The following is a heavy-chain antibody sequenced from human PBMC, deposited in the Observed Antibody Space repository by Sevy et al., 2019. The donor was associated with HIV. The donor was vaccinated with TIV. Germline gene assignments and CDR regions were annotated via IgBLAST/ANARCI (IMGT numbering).Heavy chain of an antibody. Sequence: SETLSLTCTVSGGSISSGTYYWSWIRQPAGKGLVWIGRIYTSGITNYNPSLKSRVTISLDTSKNQFSLNLSPVTAADTAVYYCARYYYGSGKYYFDYWGQGTLVTVSS. V-gene: IGHV4-61*02. CDR3: ARYYYGSGKYYFDY. D-gene: IGHD3-10*01. J-gene: IGHJ4*02. CDR2: IYTSGIT. CDR1: GGSISSGTYY.